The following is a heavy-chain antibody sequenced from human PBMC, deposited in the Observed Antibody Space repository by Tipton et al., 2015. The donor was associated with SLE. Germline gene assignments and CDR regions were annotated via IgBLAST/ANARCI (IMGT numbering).Heavy chain of an antibody. Sequence: TLSLTCTISGDSISSYYWNWIRQPPGKGLEWLGYVYYSGGTNYNPSVRSRVTISVDTSKNQFSLQLTSVTAADTAVYYCARWIAVPATANSDAFDIWGQGTMVTVSS. J-gene: IGHJ3*02. V-gene: IGHV4-59*01. CDR1: GDSISSYY. CDR3: ARWIAVPATANSDAFDI. CDR2: VYYSGGT. D-gene: IGHD2-2*01.